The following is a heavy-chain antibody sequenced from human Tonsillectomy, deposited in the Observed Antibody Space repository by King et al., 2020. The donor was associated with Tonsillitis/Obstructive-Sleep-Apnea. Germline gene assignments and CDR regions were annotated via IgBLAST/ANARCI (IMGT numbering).Heavy chain of an antibody. J-gene: IGHJ1*01. V-gene: IGHV3-30*18. CDR1: GFHLSFYG. CDR3: AKEEGYCSGGSCYSAYFQH. CDR2: ISFDGSNK. Sequence: HVQLVESGGGVVQPGRSLRLSCAASGFHLSFYGMHWVRQAPGKGLEWVAVISFDGSNKYYTDSVKGRFTISRDNSKNTLYLQMNSLRAEDTAVYYCAKEEGYCSGGSCYSAYFQHWGQGTLVTVSS. D-gene: IGHD2-15*01.